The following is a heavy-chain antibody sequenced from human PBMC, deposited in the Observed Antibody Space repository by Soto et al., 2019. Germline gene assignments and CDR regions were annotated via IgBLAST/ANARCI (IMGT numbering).Heavy chain of an antibody. V-gene: IGHV3-33*01. J-gene: IGHJ3*02. CDR2: IWYDGSNK. Sequence: QVQLMESGGGVVQPGRSLRLSCAASGFTFSSYGMHWVRQAPGKGLEWVAVIWYDGSNKYYADSVKGRFTISRDNSKNTLYLQMNSLRAEDTAVYYCARERGLDAFDIWGQGTMVTVSS. D-gene: IGHD6-25*01. CDR3: ARERGLDAFDI. CDR1: GFTFSSYG.